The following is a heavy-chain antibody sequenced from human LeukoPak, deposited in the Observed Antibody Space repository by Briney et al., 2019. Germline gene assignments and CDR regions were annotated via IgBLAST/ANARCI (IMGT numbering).Heavy chain of an antibody. V-gene: IGHV3-23*01. Sequence: GGSLRLSCAASGFTFSSYAMSWVRQAPGKGLEWVSAISGSGGITSYSDSVKGRFTISRDNSKNTLYLQMNSLRAEDTAVYYCAKGDTTWELPHDYWGQGTLVTVSS. D-gene: IGHD1-26*01. CDR3: AKGDTTWELPHDY. CDR1: GFTFSSYA. CDR2: ISGSGGIT. J-gene: IGHJ4*02.